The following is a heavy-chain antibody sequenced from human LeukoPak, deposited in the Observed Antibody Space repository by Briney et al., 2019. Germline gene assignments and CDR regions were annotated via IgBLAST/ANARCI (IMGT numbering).Heavy chain of an antibody. V-gene: IGHV4-59*08. CDR1: GGSISSYY. CDR3: ARRADCSGGSCHLPSFDY. D-gene: IGHD2-15*01. CDR2: IYYSGST. Sequence: PSETLSLTCTASGGSISSYYWSWIRQPPGKGLEWIGYIYYSGSTNYNPSLKSRVTISVDTSKNQFSLKLSSVTAADTAVYYCARRADCSGGSCHLPSFDYWGQGTLVTVSS. J-gene: IGHJ4*02.